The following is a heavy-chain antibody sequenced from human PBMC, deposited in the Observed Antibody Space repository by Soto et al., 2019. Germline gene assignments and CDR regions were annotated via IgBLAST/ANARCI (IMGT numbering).Heavy chain of an antibody. J-gene: IGHJ4*02. Sequence: GGSLRLSCAASGFTFSSYGMHWVRQAPGKGLEWVAVISYDGSNKYYADSVKGRFTISRDNSKNTLYLQMNSLRAEDTAVYYCAKVRKGVGYWGQGTLVTVSS. CDR1: GFTFSSYG. D-gene: IGHD3-16*01. CDR3: AKVRKGVGY. CDR2: ISYDGSNK. V-gene: IGHV3-30*18.